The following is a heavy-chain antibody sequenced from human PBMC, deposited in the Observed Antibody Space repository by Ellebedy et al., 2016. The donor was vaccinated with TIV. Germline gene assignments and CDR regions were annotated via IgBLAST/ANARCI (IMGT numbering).Heavy chain of an antibody. V-gene: IGHV1-46*01. J-gene: IGHJ4*02. D-gene: IGHD5-18*01. CDR2: IKPSGGST. CDR1: GYTFTSYY. Sequence: AASVKVSCKASGYTFTSYYMHWVRQAPGQGIEWMGIIKPSGGSTIYAQKFQGRVTMTRDTSTSTVYMELSSLRSEDTAGYYCARVNTTMVYFDYWGQGTLVTVSS. CDR3: ARVNTTMVYFDY.